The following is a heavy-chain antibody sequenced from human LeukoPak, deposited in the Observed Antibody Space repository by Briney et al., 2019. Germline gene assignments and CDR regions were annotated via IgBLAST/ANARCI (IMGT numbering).Heavy chain of an antibody. J-gene: IGHJ4*02. D-gene: IGHD6-13*01. V-gene: IGHV4-59*01. CDR3: ARGSSWYRPFGTS. Sequence: SETLSLTCTVSGGSISSYYWSWLRQPPGKGLEWIGYIYYSGSTNYNPSLKSRVTISVDTSKNQFSLKLSSVTAADTAVYYCARGSSWYRPFGTSWGQGTLVTVSS. CDR2: IYYSGST. CDR1: GGSISSYY.